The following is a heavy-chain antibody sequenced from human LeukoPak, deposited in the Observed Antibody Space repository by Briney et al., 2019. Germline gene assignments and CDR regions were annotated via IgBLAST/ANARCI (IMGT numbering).Heavy chain of an antibody. V-gene: IGHV4-4*07. CDR1: GGAIRSHY. CDR2: IYSSGYT. CDR3: ARGEHSVDS. J-gene: IGHJ4*02. Sequence: SETLSLTCTVSGGAIRSHYWNWIRQPAGKGLEWIGRIYSSGYTNDNPFLKSRITMSVDMSKNHFSLRLNSVTAADTAVYYCARGEHSVDSWGQGMLVTVSS. D-gene: IGHD1/OR15-1a*01.